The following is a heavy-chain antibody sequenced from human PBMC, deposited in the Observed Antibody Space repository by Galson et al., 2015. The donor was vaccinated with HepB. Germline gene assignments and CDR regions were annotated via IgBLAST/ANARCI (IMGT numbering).Heavy chain of an antibody. Sequence: SLRLSCAASGFTFSSHAMHWVRQAPGKGLEWVAVISYDGSNKYYADSVKGRFTISRDNSKNTLYLQMNSLRAEDTAVYYCTRSSSSVGYGMDVWGQGTTVTVSS. CDR2: ISYDGSNK. D-gene: IGHD2-2*01. CDR1: GFTFSSHA. J-gene: IGHJ6*02. CDR3: TRSSSSVGYGMDV. V-gene: IGHV3-30-3*01.